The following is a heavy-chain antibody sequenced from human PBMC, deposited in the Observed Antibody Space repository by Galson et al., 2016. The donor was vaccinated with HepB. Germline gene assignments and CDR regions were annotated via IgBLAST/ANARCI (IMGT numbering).Heavy chain of an antibody. D-gene: IGHD5-18*01. Sequence: SLRLSCAASGFDFSYYAMAWVRQAPGKGLQWVATVSITGQTTYYADSVKGRFTITRDTSKNAVYLQMHRLTAEDTAIYYCAKPLSQMWLGFDSWGQGALVTASS. J-gene: IGHJ4*02. CDR2: VSITGQTT. CDR1: GFDFSYYA. CDR3: AKPLSQMWLGFDS. V-gene: IGHV3-23*01.